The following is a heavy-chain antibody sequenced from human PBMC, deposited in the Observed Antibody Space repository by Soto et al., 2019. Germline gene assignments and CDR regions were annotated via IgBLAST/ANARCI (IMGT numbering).Heavy chain of an antibody. D-gene: IGHD6-19*01. CDR2: ISYDGSNK. Sequence: QVQLVESGGGVVQPGRSLRLSCAASGFTFSSYAMHWVREAPGKGLEWVAVISYDGSNKYYADSVKGRLTISRDNSKNTLYLQVISLRVEDTAVYYCARDLGQWLAKESYWGQGTLVTVSS. CDR3: ARDLGQWLAKESY. CDR1: GFTFSSYA. J-gene: IGHJ4*02. V-gene: IGHV3-30-3*01.